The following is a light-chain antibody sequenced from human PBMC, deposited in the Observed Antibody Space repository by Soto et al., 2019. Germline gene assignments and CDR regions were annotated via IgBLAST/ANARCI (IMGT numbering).Light chain of an antibody. V-gene: IGKV3-15*01. CDR2: GVS. J-gene: IGKJ4*01. Sequence: EIVMTQSPATLSVSPGETATLSCRASQSVAGNLAWYQQKPGQPPRLLIYGVSTRATGVPARFGGSGSATEFTLTISSLQSEDFAVYYCQQYSQWPLTFGGGTKVDIK. CDR1: QSVAGN. CDR3: QQYSQWPLT.